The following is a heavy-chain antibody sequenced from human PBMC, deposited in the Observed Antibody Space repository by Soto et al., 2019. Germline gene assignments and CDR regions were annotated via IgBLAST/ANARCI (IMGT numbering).Heavy chain of an antibody. CDR3: ATVNFKYYDFWSGYRWSWFDP. Sequence: TGGSLRLSCAASGFTFSSYWMSWVRQAPGKGLEWVANIKQDGSEKYYVDSVKGRFTISRDNAKNSLYLQMNSLRAEDTAVYYCATVNFKYYDFWSGYRWSWFDPWGQGTLVTVSS. CDR2: IKQDGSEK. J-gene: IGHJ5*02. CDR1: GFTFSSYW. D-gene: IGHD3-3*01. V-gene: IGHV3-7*01.